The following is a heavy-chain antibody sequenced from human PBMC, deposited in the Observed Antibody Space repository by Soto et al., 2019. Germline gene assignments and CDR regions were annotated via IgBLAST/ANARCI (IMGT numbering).Heavy chain of an antibody. Sequence: GSTDYNPSLKSRVTISVDTSKNHFSLNLSSVTAADTAVYYCATAVTANPFFFDFWGQGILVIVSS. CDR3: ATAVTANPFFFDF. J-gene: IGHJ4*02. V-gene: IGHV4-61*03. D-gene: IGHD2-21*02. CDR2: GST.